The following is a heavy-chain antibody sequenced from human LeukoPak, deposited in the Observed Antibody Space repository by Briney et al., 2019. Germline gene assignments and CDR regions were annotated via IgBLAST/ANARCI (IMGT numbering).Heavy chain of an antibody. J-gene: IGHJ4*02. CDR3: ARMSVAGTNS. D-gene: IGHD6-19*01. CDR1: GFTFSSYA. CDR2: ISYSSTYI. Sequence: GGSLRLSCAASGFTFSSYAMSWVRQAPGKGLEWVSSISYSSTYIYYADSVKGRFTISRDNAKNSLYLQMNSLRAEDTAVYYCARMSVAGTNSWGQGTLVTVSS. V-gene: IGHV3-21*01.